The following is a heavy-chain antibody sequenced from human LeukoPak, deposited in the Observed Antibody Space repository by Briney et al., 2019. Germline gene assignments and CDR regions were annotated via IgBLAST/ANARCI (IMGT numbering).Heavy chain of an antibody. V-gene: IGHV1-2*02. J-gene: IGHJ4*02. D-gene: IGHD1-26*01. Sequence: ASVKVSCKASGYTFTGYYIHWVRQAPGQGLEWMGWINPKSGGANYAQKFQGRVTMTRDTSISTAYMELSRLRSVDTAVYYCARGGQWEPLPFDYWGQGTLVTVSS. CDR1: GYTFTGYY. CDR2: INPKSGGA. CDR3: ARGGQWEPLPFDY.